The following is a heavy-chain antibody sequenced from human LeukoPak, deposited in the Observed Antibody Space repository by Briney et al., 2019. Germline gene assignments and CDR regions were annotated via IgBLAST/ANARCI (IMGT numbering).Heavy chain of an antibody. CDR1: GGTFSSYA. V-gene: IGHV1-2*02. Sequence: GASVKVSCKASGGTFSSYAISWVRQAPGQGLEWMGGINPNSGGTNYAQKFQGRVTMTRDTSISTAYMELSRLRSDDTAVYYCARVARIFSSRAYFDYWGQGTLVTVSS. D-gene: IGHD6-13*01. CDR3: ARVARIFSSRAYFDY. J-gene: IGHJ4*02. CDR2: INPNSGGT.